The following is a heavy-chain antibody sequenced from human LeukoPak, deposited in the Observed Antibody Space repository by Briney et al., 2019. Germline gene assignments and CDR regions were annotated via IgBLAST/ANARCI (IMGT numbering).Heavy chain of an antibody. CDR1: GFTFSSYA. CDR2: ISGSGDST. V-gene: IGHV3-23*01. D-gene: IGHD3-10*01. J-gene: IGHJ4*02. CDR3: VKLVGVGELFWGHFLEDF. Sequence: TGGSLRLSCAASGFTFSSYAMSWVRQAPGKGLEWVSAISGSGDSTYYADSVKGRFTISRDNSKNTLYLQMNSLRAEDTAVYYCVKLVGVGELFWGHFLEDFWGQGTLVTVSS.